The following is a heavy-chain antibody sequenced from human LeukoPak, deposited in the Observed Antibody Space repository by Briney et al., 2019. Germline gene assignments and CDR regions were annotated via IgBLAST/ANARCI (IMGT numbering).Heavy chain of an antibody. Sequence: GSSVKVSCKASGGTFSSNAISWVRQAPGQGLEWMGGIIPIFGTANYAQKFQGRVTITADESTSTAHMELSSLRSEDTAVYYCARTVSGYSYAFDYWGQGTLVTVSS. CDR3: ARTVSGYSYAFDY. V-gene: IGHV1-69*01. J-gene: IGHJ4*02. CDR1: GGTFSSNA. D-gene: IGHD5-18*01. CDR2: IIPIFGTA.